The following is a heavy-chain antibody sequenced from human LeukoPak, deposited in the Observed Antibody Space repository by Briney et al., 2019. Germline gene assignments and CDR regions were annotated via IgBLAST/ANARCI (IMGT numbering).Heavy chain of an antibody. CDR3: AKGGYCSSTSCYPPTD. J-gene: IGHJ4*02. D-gene: IGHD2-2*01. CDR2: VSGSGGST. CDR1: GFTFSSYA. V-gene: IGHV3-23*01. Sequence: GGSLRLSCAASGFTFSSYAMSWVRQAPGKGLEWVSAVSGSGGSTNYADSVKGRFTISRDKSKNTLYLQMNSLRAEDTAVYYCAKGGYCSSTSCYPPTDWGQGTLVTVSS.